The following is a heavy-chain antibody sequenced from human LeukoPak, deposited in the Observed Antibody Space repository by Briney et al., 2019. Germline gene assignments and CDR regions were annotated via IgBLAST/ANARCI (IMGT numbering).Heavy chain of an antibody. J-gene: IGHJ4*02. V-gene: IGHV3-30*18. CDR3: AKDHYYDSSGPHY. Sequence: PGRSLRLSCAASGFTFSHYGLHWVRQAPGKGLEWVAVISYDGSNKYYADSVKGRFTISRDTSKNALYLQMNSLRAEDTAVYFCAKDHYYDSSGPHYWGQGTVVTVSS. D-gene: IGHD3-22*01. CDR2: ISYDGSNK. CDR1: GFTFSHYG.